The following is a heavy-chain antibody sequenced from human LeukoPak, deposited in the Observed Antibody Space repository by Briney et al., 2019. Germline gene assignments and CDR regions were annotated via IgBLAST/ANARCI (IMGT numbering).Heavy chain of an antibody. J-gene: IGHJ5*02. CDR1: GVSISNYF. CDR2: FYASGTT. CDR3: ARTHCGGGSCDTFDP. D-gene: IGHD2-21*01. V-gene: IGHV4-4*07. Sequence: SATLSLTCNVFGVSISNYFWSWLRQPAGKGLEWIGRFYASGTTCYNPSLRSRVTLSMDTSKNHFSLKLTSVTAADTAVYYCARTHCGGGSCDTFDPWGQGTLVTVSS.